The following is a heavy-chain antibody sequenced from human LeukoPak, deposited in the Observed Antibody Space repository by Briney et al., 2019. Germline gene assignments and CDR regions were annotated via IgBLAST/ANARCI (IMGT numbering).Heavy chain of an antibody. CDR3: ASRRDSSGYYLHY. V-gene: IGHV4-39*07. Sequence: SETLSLTCTVSGGSISSSSYYWGWIRQPPGKGLEWIGEINHSGSTNYNPSLKSRVTISVDTSKNQFSLKLSSVTAADTAVYYCASRRDSSGYYLHYWGQGTLVTVSS. J-gene: IGHJ4*02. CDR1: GGSISSSSYY. D-gene: IGHD3-22*01. CDR2: INHSGST.